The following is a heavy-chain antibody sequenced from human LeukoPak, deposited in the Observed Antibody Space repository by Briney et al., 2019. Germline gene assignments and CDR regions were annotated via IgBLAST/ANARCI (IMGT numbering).Heavy chain of an antibody. Sequence: ASVKVSCKASGGTFSSYAISWVRQAPGQGLEWMGRIIPIFGTANYAQKLQGRVTITTDESTSTTYMELSSLRSEDTAVYYCARDYPLPPPYGDYFPIAFQHWGQGTLVTVSS. CDR3: ARDYPLPPPYGDYFPIAFQH. D-gene: IGHD4-17*01. CDR1: GGTFSSYA. CDR2: IIPIFGTA. V-gene: IGHV1-69*05. J-gene: IGHJ1*01.